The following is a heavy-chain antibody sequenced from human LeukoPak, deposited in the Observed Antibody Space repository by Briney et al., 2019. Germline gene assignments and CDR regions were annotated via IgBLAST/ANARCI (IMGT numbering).Heavy chain of an antibody. CDR1: GFTFSAYA. Sequence: PGGSLRLSCSASGFTFSAYAMYWVRQAPRKGVEYVSWISNKGGNSFYADTVKDRFTISRDNSKNTLYLQMSSLRAEDTALYYCVKITSVTGGDCWGQGTRLTVSS. V-gene: IGHV3-64D*09. CDR2: ISNKGGNS. J-gene: IGHJ4*02. CDR3: VKITSVTGGDC. D-gene: IGHD1-1*01.